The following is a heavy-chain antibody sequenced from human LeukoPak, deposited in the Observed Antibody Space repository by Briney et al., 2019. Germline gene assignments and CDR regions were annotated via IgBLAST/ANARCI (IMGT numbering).Heavy chain of an antibody. CDR1: GFPLSSHA. CDR2: ISSSGSTI. Sequence: GGSLRLSCAASGFPLSSHAMSWVRQAPGKGLEWVSYISSSGSTIYYADSVKGRFTISRDNAKNSLYLQMNSLRAEDTAVYYCAELGITMIGGVWGKGTTVTISS. CDR3: AELGITMIGGV. D-gene: IGHD3-10*02. J-gene: IGHJ6*04. V-gene: IGHV3-48*03.